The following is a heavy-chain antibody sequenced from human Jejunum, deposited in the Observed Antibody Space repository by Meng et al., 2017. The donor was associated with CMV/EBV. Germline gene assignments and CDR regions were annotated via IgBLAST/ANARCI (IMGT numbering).Heavy chain of an antibody. CDR1: GHSFTSYA. CDR2: ISAYDGNT. J-gene: IGHJ4*02. Sequence: QVQLVESGAEVKKPGAAVKVACKASGHSFTSYAISWVRQAPGQGLEWMGWISAYDGNTNYAQKFQGRVTMATDTSTNTAYMELRSLRSDDTAVYYCARVEVGITSGDYWGQGTLVTVSS. D-gene: IGHD1-26*01. V-gene: IGHV1-18*01. CDR3: ARVEVGITSGDY.